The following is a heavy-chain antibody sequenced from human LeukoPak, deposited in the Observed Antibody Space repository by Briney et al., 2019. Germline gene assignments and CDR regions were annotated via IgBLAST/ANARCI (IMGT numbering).Heavy chain of an antibody. J-gene: IGHJ3*02. V-gene: IGHV1-18*01. D-gene: IGHD2-2*01. CDR1: GYTFTSYG. CDR2: ISAYNGNT. CDR3: ARDWKDIVVVPAANDAFDI. Sequence: ASVKVSCKASGYTFTSYGISWVRQAPGQGLEGMGWISAYNGNTNYAQKLQGRVTMTTDTSTSTAYMELRSLRSDDTAVYYCARDWKDIVVVPAANDAFDIWGQGTMVTVSS.